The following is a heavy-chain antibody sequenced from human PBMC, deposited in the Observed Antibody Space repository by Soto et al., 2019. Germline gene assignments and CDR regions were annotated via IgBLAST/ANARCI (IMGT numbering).Heavy chain of an antibody. V-gene: IGHV4-34*01. Sequence: SETLSLTCAVYGGSFSGYYWSWIRQPPGKGLEWIGEINHSGSTNYNPSLKSRVTISVDTSKNQFSLKLSSVTAADTAVYYCARGGGRRVVVAAARVRYFDYWGQGTLVTVSS. CDR2: INHSGST. J-gene: IGHJ4*02. CDR1: GGSFSGYY. D-gene: IGHD2-15*01. CDR3: ARGGGRRVVVAAARVRYFDY.